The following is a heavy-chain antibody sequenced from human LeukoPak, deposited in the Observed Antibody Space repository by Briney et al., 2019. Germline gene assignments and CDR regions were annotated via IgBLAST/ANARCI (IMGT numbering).Heavy chain of an antibody. CDR3: AGGSYLELHDFDY. CDR2: ISAYNGNT. Sequence: ASVKVSCKASGYTFTSYGISWVRQAPGQGLEWMGWISAYNGNTNYAQKLQGRVTITADKSTSTAYMELSSLRSEDTAVYYCAGGSYLELHDFDYWGQGTLVTVSS. J-gene: IGHJ4*02. CDR1: GYTFTSYG. V-gene: IGHV1-18*01. D-gene: IGHD1-26*01.